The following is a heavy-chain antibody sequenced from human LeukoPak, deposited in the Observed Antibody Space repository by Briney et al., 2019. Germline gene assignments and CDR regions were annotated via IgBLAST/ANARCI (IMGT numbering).Heavy chain of an antibody. CDR3: ARNYREHTYGLHYYYYYYMDV. CDR1: GFAFSDYY. CDR2: ISSSGSTI. Sequence: GGSLRLSCAASGFAFSDYYMSWIRQAPGKGLEWVSYISSSGSTIYYADSVKGRFTISRDNAKNSLCLQMNSLRAEDTAVYYCARNYREHTYGLHYYYYYYMDVWGKGTTVTVSS. V-gene: IGHV3-11*04. J-gene: IGHJ6*03. D-gene: IGHD5-18*01.